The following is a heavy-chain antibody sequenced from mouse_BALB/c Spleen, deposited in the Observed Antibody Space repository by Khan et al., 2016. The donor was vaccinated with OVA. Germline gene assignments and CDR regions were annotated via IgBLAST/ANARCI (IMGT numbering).Heavy chain of an antibody. V-gene: IGHV2-6-1*01. CDR1: GFSLTSYG. J-gene: IGHJ1*01. Sequence: QMQLEESGPGLVAPSQSLSITCTISGFSLTSYGIHRVRQPPGKGLEWLVVIWSDGKTTYNSALKSRLHIIKENSKSQVFLKMNSTQTDDTAIYYCAIQISPGYFDVWGAGTTVTVSS. CDR3: AIQISPGYFDV. CDR2: IWSDGKT.